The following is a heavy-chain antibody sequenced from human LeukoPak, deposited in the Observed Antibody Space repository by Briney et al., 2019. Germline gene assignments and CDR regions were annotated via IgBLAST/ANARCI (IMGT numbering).Heavy chain of an antibody. CDR2: IYYSGST. CDR1: GGSISSYY. J-gene: IGHJ5*02. V-gene: IGHV4-59*01. D-gene: IGHD3-9*01. CDR3: ARDQYFDWSNWFDP. Sequence: SETLSLTCTVSGGSISSYYWSWIRQPPGKGLEWIGYIYYSGSTNYNLSPKSRVTISVDTSKNQFSLKLSSVTAADTAVYYCARDQYFDWSNWFDPWGQGTLVTVSS.